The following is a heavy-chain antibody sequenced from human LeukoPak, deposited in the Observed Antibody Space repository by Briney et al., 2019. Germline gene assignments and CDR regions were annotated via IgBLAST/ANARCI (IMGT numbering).Heavy chain of an antibody. Sequence: GGSLRLSCAASGFTVSSNYMSWVRQAPGKGLEWVANIKQDGSEKYYVDSVKGRFTISRDNAKNSLYLQMNSLRAEDTAVYYCARNRILDYGDYGDYWGQGTLVTVSS. V-gene: IGHV3-7*01. CDR1: GFTVSSNY. J-gene: IGHJ4*02. CDR3: ARNRILDYGDYGDY. D-gene: IGHD4-17*01. CDR2: IKQDGSEK.